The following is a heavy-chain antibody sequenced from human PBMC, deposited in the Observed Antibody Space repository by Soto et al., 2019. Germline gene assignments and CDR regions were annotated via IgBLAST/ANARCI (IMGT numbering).Heavy chain of an antibody. CDR1: GYTFISYG. V-gene: IGHV1-18*01. CDR2: ISGYNSNT. J-gene: IGHJ4*02. D-gene: IGHD1-26*01. CDR3: ARDLGDQIVDY. Sequence: QVQLVQSGAAVKKPGASVKVSCKASGYTFISYGISWVRQAPGQGLEWMGWISGYNSNTKYAQKHEDRVTMTTDPSTRTADMELRSLRSDDTAVYYCARDLGDQIVDYWGKGTMVTVSS.